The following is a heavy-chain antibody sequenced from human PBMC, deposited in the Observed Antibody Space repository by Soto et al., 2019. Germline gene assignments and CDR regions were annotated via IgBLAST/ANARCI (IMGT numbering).Heavy chain of an antibody. J-gene: IGHJ4*02. CDR3: ARSIVVVTAADY. V-gene: IGHV1-3*01. Sequence: GASVKVSCKASGYTFTNSGFSWVRQAPGQGLEWMGWINAGNGNTKYSQKFQGRVTITRDTSASTAYMELSSLRSEDTAVYYCARSIVVVTAADYWGQGTLVTVSS. CDR2: INAGNGNT. D-gene: IGHD2-21*02. CDR1: GYTFTNSG.